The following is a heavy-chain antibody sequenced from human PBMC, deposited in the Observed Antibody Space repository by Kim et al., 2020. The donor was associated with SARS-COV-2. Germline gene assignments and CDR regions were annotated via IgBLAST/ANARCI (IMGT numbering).Heavy chain of an antibody. Sequence: SETLSLTCTVSGGSISSYYWSWIRQPPGKGLEWIGYIYYSGSTNYNPSLKSRVTISVDTSKNQFSLKLSSVTAADTAVYYCARDLYSNYVNYMDVWGKGTTVTVSS. CDR2: IYYSGST. D-gene: IGHD4-4*01. CDR3: ARDLYSNYVNYMDV. J-gene: IGHJ6*03. CDR1: GGSISSYY. V-gene: IGHV4-59*01.